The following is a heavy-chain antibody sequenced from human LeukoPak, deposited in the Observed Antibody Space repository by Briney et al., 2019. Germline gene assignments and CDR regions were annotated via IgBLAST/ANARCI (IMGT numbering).Heavy chain of an antibody. D-gene: IGHD3-3*01. V-gene: IGHV3-30*02. CDR3: AKDGNPRFWSGYYDDY. Sequence: GGSLRLSCAVSGFTFSRYGMHWVRQAPGKGLEWVAFIRYDGSNKYYADSVKGRFTISRDNSKNTLYLQMNSLRAEDTAVYYCAKDGNPRFWSGYYDDYWGQGTLVTVSS. J-gene: IGHJ4*02. CDR2: IRYDGSNK. CDR1: GFTFSRYG.